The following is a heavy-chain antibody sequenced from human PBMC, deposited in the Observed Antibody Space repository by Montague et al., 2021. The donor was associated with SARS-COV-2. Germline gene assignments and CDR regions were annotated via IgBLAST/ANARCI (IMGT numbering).Heavy chain of an antibody. Sequence: SETLSLTCTVSSGSITSYYWSWIRQPPGKGLEYIGYIYYSGSTNYNPSLKSRVTMSVGTSKNQFPLKLSSVTAADTAVYYCARGDGHYYGSGTYPYYWGQGTLVTVSS. CDR2: IYYSGST. V-gene: IGHV4-59*01. CDR1: SGSITSYY. D-gene: IGHD3-10*01. J-gene: IGHJ4*02. CDR3: ARGDGHYYGSGTYPYY.